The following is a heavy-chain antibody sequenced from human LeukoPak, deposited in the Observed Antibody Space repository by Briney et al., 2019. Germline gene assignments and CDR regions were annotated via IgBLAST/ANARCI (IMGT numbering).Heavy chain of an antibody. J-gene: IGHJ4*02. CDR3: AKDILLWFGELSPLDY. Sequence: PGGSLRLSCAASGFIFNNYAMSWVRQAPGKGLEWVSSISIGGGTTYYADSVKGRFTISRDNSKNTLYLQMNSLRAEDTAVYYCAKDILLWFGELSPLDYWGQGTLVTVSS. D-gene: IGHD3-10*01. CDR2: ISIGGGTT. CDR1: GFIFNNYA. V-gene: IGHV3-23*01.